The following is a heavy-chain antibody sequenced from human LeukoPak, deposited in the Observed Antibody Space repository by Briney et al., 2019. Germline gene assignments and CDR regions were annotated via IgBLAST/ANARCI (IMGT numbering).Heavy chain of an antibody. Sequence: GASVKVSCKASGYTFTNYAMHWVRQAPGQRLEWMGWINAGNGNTKYSQKFQGRVTITRDTSASTAYMELSSLRSEDTAVYYCARWSGGNYYQSWFDPWGQGTLVTVSS. CDR1: GYTFTNYA. V-gene: IGHV1-3*01. D-gene: IGHD1-26*01. CDR2: INAGNGNT. J-gene: IGHJ5*02. CDR3: ARWSGGNYYQSWFDP.